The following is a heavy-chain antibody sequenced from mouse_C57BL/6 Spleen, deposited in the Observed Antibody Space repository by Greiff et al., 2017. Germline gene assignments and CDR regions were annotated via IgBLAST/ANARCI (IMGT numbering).Heavy chain of an antibody. CDR1: GYTFTDYY. Sequence: VQLQQSGPELVKPGASVKISCKASGYTFTDYYMNWVKQSHGKSLEWIGDINPNNGGTSYNQKFKGKATLTVDKSSSTAYMELRSLTSEDSAVYYCARQAEGFYYLDYWGQGTTLTVSS. CDR2: INPNNGGT. D-gene: IGHD3-2*02. CDR3: ARQAEGFYYLDY. V-gene: IGHV1-26*01. J-gene: IGHJ2*01.